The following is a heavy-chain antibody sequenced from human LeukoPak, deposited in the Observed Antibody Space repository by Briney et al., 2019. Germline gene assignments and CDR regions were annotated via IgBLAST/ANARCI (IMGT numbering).Heavy chain of an antibody. V-gene: IGHV1-46*01. CDR2: INPSGGST. CDR3: ARVLGGLAFRTFDY. CDR1: VYTFTRHY. Sequence: GASVKVSCKASVYTFTRHYMHWVRQAPGQGLEWMGIINPSGGSTIYAQKFQGRVTMTRDTSTSTVYMELSSLRSEDTAVYYCARVLGGLAFRTFDYWGQGTLVTVSS. D-gene: IGHD3-16*01. J-gene: IGHJ4*02.